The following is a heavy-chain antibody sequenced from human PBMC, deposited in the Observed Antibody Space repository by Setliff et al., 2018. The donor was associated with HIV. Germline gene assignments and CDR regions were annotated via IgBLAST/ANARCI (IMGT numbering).Heavy chain of an antibody. Sequence: GASVKVSCKASGGTSSTHAMNRVRQAPGQGLEWMGQIISILDITTYAQQLQGRVTITADESTSTFYMELSSLRSADTAVYYCAGPRGDEAFDIWGQGTKVTVSS. V-gene: IGHV1-69*10. J-gene: IGHJ3*02. CDR3: AGPRGDEAFDI. CDR1: GGTSSTHA. D-gene: IGHD3-10*01. CDR2: IISILDIT.